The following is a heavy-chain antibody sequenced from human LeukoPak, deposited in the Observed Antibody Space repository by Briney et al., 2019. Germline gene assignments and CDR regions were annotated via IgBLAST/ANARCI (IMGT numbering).Heavy chain of an antibody. Sequence: ASVKVSCKASGYTFTGYYMHWVRQAPGQGLEWMGWINPNSGGTNYAQNFQGRVTMTRDTSISTAYMELSRLRSDDTAVYYCASGCSSTSCYEYYFDYWGQGTLVTVSS. V-gene: IGHV1-2*02. CDR2: INPNSGGT. CDR3: ASGCSSTSCYEYYFDY. J-gene: IGHJ4*02. D-gene: IGHD2-2*01. CDR1: GYTFTGYY.